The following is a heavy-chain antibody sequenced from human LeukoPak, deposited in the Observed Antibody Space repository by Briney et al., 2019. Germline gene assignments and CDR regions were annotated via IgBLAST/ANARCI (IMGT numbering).Heavy chain of an antibody. V-gene: IGHV1-2*02. D-gene: IGHD4-17*01. J-gene: IGHJ4*02. CDR1: GYTFTGYY. CDR2: INPNSGGT. CDR3: AKNYGDYDRYFDY. Sequence: ASVKVSCKASGYTFTGYYMHWVRQAPGQGLEWMGWINPNSGGTNYAQKFQGRVTMTTDTSTSTAYMELRSLRSDDTAVYYCAKNYGDYDRYFDYWGQGTLVTVSS.